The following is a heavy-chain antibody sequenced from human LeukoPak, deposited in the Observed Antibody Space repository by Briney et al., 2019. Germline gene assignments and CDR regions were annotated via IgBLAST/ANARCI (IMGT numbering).Heavy chain of an antibody. Sequence: GGSLRLSCAASGFIFSSYSMSWVRQAPGMGLEWVSVITGSGGNTYYADSVKGRFTISKDNSKNTVYLQLSSLRVDDTAVYYCAKAASSSWPSYYYGMDVWGQGTTVTVSS. CDR3: AKAASSSWPSYYYGMDV. D-gene: IGHD6-13*01. CDR1: GFIFSSYS. CDR2: ITGSGGNT. V-gene: IGHV3-23*01. J-gene: IGHJ6*02.